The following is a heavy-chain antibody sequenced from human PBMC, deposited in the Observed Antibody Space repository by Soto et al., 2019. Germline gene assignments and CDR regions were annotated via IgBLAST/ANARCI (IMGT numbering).Heavy chain of an antibody. V-gene: IGHV3-30-3*01. CDR3: ARDKYYYDSSGYYH. CDR2: ISYDGSNK. J-gene: IGHJ5*02. D-gene: IGHD3-22*01. Sequence: GGSLRLSCAASGFTFSSYAMHWVRQAPGKGLEWVAVISYDGSNKYYADSVKGRFTISRDNSKNTLYLQMNSLRAEDTAVYYSARDKYYYDSSGYYHWDQGTLVTVSS. CDR1: GFTFSSYA.